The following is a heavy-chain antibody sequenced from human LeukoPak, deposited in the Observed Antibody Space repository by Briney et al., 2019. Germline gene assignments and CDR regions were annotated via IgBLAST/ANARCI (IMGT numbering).Heavy chain of an antibody. J-gene: IGHJ5*02. V-gene: IGHV3-48*03. CDR2: ISSSGSTI. D-gene: IGHD3-10*01. CDR1: GFTFSSYE. Sequence: GGSLRLSCAACGFTFSSYEMNWVRQAPGKGLEWVSYISSSGSTIYYADSVKGRFTISRDNAKNSLYLQMNSLRAEDAAVYYCARNYDSGSYGDWFDPWGQGTLVTVSS. CDR3: ARNYDSGSYGDWFDP.